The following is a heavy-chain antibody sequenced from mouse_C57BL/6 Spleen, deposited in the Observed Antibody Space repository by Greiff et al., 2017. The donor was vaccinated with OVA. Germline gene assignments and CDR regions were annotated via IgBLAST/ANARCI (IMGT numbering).Heavy chain of an antibody. D-gene: IGHD4-1*02. V-gene: IGHV1-67*01. Sequence: VQLQQSGPELVRPGVSVKISCKGSGYTFTDYAMHWVKQSHAKSLEWIGVISTYYGDASYNQKFKNKATMTIDKSSSTAYMELARLTSEDSAIYYSAEPTGPFFAYWGKGTLVTVSA. J-gene: IGHJ3*01. CDR2: ISTYYGDA. CDR3: AEPTGPFFAY. CDR1: GYTFTDYA.